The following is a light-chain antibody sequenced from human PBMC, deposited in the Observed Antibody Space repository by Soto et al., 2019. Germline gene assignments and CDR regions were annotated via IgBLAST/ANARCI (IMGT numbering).Light chain of an antibody. CDR2: RSD. CDR3: APWDEALNGHI. CDR1: SSNIGSST. J-gene: IGLJ1*01. V-gene: IGLV1-44*01. Sequence: QSVLTQPPSASGTPGQRVTISCSGRSSNIGSSTVHWFQQLPGTAPKLLIHRSDQRPSGVPDRFSGSKSGTSASLAISGLQSEDEAAYYWAPWDEALNGHIFGTGTKVTGL.